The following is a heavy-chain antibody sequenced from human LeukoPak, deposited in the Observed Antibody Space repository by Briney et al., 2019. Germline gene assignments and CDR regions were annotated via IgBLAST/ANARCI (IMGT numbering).Heavy chain of an antibody. V-gene: IGHV3-53*01. Sequence: PGGSLRPSCAASGFTVSSNYRSWVRQAPGKGLEWVSVIYSGGSTYYADSVKGRFTISRDNSKNTLYLQMNSLRAEDTAVYYCAREGYYYDSSGRFDYWGQGTLVTVSS. CDR3: AREGYYYDSSGRFDY. CDR1: GFTVSSNY. CDR2: IYSGGST. J-gene: IGHJ4*02. D-gene: IGHD3-22*01.